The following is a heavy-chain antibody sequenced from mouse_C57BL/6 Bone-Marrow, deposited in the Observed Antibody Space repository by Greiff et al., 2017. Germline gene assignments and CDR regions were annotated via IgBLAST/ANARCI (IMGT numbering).Heavy chain of an antibody. CDR3: ARAYYSNGCYAMDY. CDR1: GFTFSDYG. V-gene: IGHV5-17*01. J-gene: IGHJ4*01. CDR2: ISSGSSTI. Sequence: EVMLVESGGGLVKPGGSLKLSCAASGFTFSDYGMHWVRQAPEKGLEWVAYISSGSSTIYYADTVKGRFTISRDNAKNTLFLQMTSLRSEDTAMYYCARAYYSNGCYAMDYWGQGTSVTVSS. D-gene: IGHD2-5*01.